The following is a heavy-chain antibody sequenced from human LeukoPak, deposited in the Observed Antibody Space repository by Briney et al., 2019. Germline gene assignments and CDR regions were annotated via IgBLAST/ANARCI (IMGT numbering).Heavy chain of an antibody. CDR3: ARGTDYGGNTLDY. V-gene: IGHV3-66*01. D-gene: IGHD4-17*01. CDR2: IYSGGST. Sequence: GGSLRLSCAASGFTFSSYAMSWVRQAPGKGLEWVSVIYSGGSTNYADSVKGRFTISRDNSKNTLYLQMNSLRAEDTAVYYCARGTDYGGNTLDYWGQGTLVTVSS. CDR1: GFTFSSYA. J-gene: IGHJ4*02.